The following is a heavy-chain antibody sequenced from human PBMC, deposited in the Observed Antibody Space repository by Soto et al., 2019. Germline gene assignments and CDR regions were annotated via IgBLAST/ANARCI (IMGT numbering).Heavy chain of an antibody. CDR3: ARQVDSSGYYARLGAFDI. CDR1: GGSISSSSYY. D-gene: IGHD3-22*01. J-gene: IGHJ3*02. Sequence: QLQLQESGPGLVKPSETLALPCTVSGGSISSSSYYWGWIRQPPVKGLEWIGSIYYSGSTYYNPSIKSRVTISVVTYKNQFSLQLRSVTAVDTAVYYCARQVDSSGYYARLGAFDIWGQGTMVTVSS. CDR2: IYYSGST. V-gene: IGHV4-39*01.